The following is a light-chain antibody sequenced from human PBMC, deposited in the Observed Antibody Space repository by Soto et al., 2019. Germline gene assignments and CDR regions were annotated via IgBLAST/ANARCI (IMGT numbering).Light chain of an antibody. CDR2: GAT. Sequence: EILMTQSPATLSVSPGDRVTLSCRASQSVSSNLAWYQQKPGQPPRLFIYGATSRATGVPARFSGSRSGTEFTLTISSLQSEDVAIYYCQHYSNWPPWTFGQGTKVDIK. CDR1: QSVSSN. CDR3: QHYSNWPPWT. J-gene: IGKJ1*01. V-gene: IGKV3-15*01.